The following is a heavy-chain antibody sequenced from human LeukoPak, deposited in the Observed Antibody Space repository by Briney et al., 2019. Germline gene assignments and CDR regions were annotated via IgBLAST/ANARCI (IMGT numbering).Heavy chain of an antibody. J-gene: IGHJ3*02. Sequence: ASVKVSCKASGYTFTSYGISWVRQAPGQGLEWMGWISAYNGNTNYAQKLQGRVTMTTDTSTSTAYMELRSLRSDDTAVYYCERERENAYCGGDCPPHDACHIWGQETMDTVSS. CDR2: ISAYNGNT. CDR1: GYTFTSYG. V-gene: IGHV1-18*01. CDR3: ERERENAYCGGDCPPHDACHI. D-gene: IGHD2-21*01.